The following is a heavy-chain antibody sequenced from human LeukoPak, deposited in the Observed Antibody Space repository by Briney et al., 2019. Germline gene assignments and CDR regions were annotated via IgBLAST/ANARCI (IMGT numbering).Heavy chain of an antibody. J-gene: IGHJ3*02. CDR2: MNPNSGNT. CDR1: GYTFTSYD. Sequence: ASVKVSCKASGYTFTSYDINWVRQATGQGLEWMGWMNPNSGNTGYARKFQGRVTMTRNTSISTAYMELSSLRSEDTAVYYCARGLRYCSGGSCSYAFDIWGQGTMVTVSS. V-gene: IGHV1-8*01. D-gene: IGHD2-15*01. CDR3: ARGLRYCSGGSCSYAFDI.